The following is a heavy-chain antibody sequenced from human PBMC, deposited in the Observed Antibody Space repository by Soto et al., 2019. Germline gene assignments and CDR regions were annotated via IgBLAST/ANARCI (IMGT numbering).Heavy chain of an antibody. CDR1: GGSISSYY. CDR3: ARASAARQFDY. Sequence: PSETLSLTCTVSGGSISSYYWSWIRQPPGKGLEWIGYIYYSGSTNYNPSLKSRVTISVDTSKNQFSLKLSSVTAADTAVYYCARASAARQFDYWGQGTLVTVSS. V-gene: IGHV4-59*01. J-gene: IGHJ4*02. CDR2: IYYSGST. D-gene: IGHD6-6*01.